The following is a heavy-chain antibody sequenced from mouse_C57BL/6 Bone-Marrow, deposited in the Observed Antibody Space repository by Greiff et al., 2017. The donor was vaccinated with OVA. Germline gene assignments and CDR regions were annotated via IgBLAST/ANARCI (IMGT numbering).Heavy chain of an antibody. V-gene: IGHV1-15*01. CDR3: TRLWLRPFAY. CDR2: IDPETGGT. CDR1: GYTFTDYE. Sequence: VQLQQSGAELVRPGASVTLSCKASGYTFTDYEMHWVKQTPVHGLEWIGAIDPETGGTAYNQKFKGKAILTADKSSSTAYMELRSLTSEDSAVYYCTRLWLRPFAYWGQGTLVTVSA. D-gene: IGHD2-2*01. J-gene: IGHJ3*01.